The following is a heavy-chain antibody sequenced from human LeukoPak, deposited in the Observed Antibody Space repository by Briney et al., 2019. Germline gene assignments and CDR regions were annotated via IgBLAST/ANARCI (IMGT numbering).Heavy chain of an antibody. CDR3: ARVVVVEDVVVVAATRLAFDI. V-gene: IGHV4-31*03. Sequence: SETLSLTCTVSGGSISSGGYYWSWIRQHPGKGLEWIGYIYYSGSTYYNPSLKSRVTISVDTSKNQFSLKLSSVTAADTAVYYCARVVVVEDVVVVAATRLAFDIWGQGTMVTVSS. D-gene: IGHD2-15*01. J-gene: IGHJ3*02. CDR1: GGSISSGGYY. CDR2: IYYSGST.